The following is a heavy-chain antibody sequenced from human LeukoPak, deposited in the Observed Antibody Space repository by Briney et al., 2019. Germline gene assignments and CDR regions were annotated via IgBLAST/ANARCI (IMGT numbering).Heavy chain of an antibody. J-gene: IGHJ4*02. V-gene: IGHV1-46*01. Sequence: ASVKVSCKASGYTFTSYYMHWVRQAPGQGLEWMGIINPSGGSTSYVQKFQGRVTMTRDTSTSTVYMELSSLRSEDTAVYYCAREGGDYVWGNGYFDYWGQGTLVTVSS. CDR3: AREGGDYVWGNGYFDY. D-gene: IGHD3-16*01. CDR1: GYTFTSYY. CDR2: INPSGGST.